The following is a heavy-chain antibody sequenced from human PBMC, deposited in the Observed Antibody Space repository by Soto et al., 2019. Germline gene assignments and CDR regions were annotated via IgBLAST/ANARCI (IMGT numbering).Heavy chain of an antibody. J-gene: IGHJ6*02. Sequence: GGSLRLSCAASGFTFSSYGMHWVRQAPGKGLEWVAVISYDGSNKYYADSVKGRFTISRDNSKNTLYLQMNSLRAEDTAVYYCAKDPRAITMIVSGYGMDVWGQGTTVTVSS. CDR2: ISYDGSNK. CDR3: AKDPRAITMIVSGYGMDV. D-gene: IGHD3-22*01. V-gene: IGHV3-30*18. CDR1: GFTFSSYG.